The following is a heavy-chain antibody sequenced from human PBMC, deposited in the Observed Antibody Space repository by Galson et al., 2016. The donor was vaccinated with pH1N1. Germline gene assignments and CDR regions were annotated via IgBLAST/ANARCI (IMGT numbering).Heavy chain of an antibody. J-gene: IGHJ4*02. CDR1: GYNIASYW. CDR3: ARLTYYDSSPVDF. Sequence: QSGAEVKKPGESLRISCKGSGYNIASYWIAWVRQMPGRGLEWMGKIDPFDSYTNYSPSFQGHVTISADKSINTAYLQWNTLRASDTAMYFCARLTYYDSSPVDFWGQGTLVTFSS. D-gene: IGHD3-22*01. CDR2: IDPFDSYT. V-gene: IGHV5-10-1*01.